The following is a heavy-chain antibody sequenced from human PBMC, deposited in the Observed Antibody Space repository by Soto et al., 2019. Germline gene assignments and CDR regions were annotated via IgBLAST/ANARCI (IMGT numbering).Heavy chain of an antibody. CDR3: ARGRRYFDWLLFGGFAFDY. CDR2: IYYSGST. V-gene: IGHV4-39*01. J-gene: IGHJ4*02. Sequence: QLQLQESGPGLVKPSETLSLTCTVSGGSISSSSYYWGWIRQPPGKGLEWIGSIYYSGSTYYNPSLKSRVTISVDTSKNQFSLKLSSVTAADTAVYYCARGRRYFDWLLFGGFAFDYWGQGTLVTVSS. D-gene: IGHD3-9*01. CDR1: GGSISSSSYY.